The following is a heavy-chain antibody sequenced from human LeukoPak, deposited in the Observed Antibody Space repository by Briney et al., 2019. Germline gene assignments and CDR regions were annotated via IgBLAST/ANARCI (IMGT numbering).Heavy chain of an antibody. CDR1: GFTFSSYW. CDR2: IKQDGSEK. Sequence: PGGSLRLSCAASGFTFSSYWMSWVRQAPGKGLEWVANIKQDGSEKYYVDSVKGRFTISRDNAKNSLYLQMNSLRAEDTAVYYCARGSGSYWVHMFNYFDYWGQGTLVTVSS. CDR3: ARGSGSYWVHMFNYFDY. V-gene: IGHV3-7*03. J-gene: IGHJ4*02. D-gene: IGHD1-26*01.